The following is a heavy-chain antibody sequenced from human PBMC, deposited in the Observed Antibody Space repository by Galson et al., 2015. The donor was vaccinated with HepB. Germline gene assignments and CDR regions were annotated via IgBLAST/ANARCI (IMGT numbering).Heavy chain of an antibody. V-gene: IGHV1-2*02. CDR1: GYTFTGYY. Sequence: SVKVSCKASGYTFTGYYMHWVRQAPGQGLEWLGWINPDNGDTNYAQKFQGRVTMTRDTSISTAYMELSRLRSDDTAVYYCARPRFRDSDYIYWGQGTLVTVSS. J-gene: IGHJ4*02. CDR2: INPDNGDT. CDR3: ARPRFRDSDYIY. D-gene: IGHD4-11*01.